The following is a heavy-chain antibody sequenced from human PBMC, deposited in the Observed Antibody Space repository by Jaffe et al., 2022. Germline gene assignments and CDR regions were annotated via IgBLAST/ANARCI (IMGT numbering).Heavy chain of an antibody. Sequence: QVQLVQSGAEVKKPGASVKVSCKASGYTFTSYYMHWVRQAPGQGLEWMGIINPSGGSTSYAQKFQGRVTMTRDTSTSTVYMELSSLRSEDTAVYYCARETKSLYTYYDSSGYYYRVDPSDYWGQGTLVTVSS. CDR3: ARETKSLYTYYDSSGYYYRVDPSDY. CDR1: GYTFTSYY. D-gene: IGHD3-22*01. V-gene: IGHV1-46*01. CDR2: INPSGGST. J-gene: IGHJ4*02.